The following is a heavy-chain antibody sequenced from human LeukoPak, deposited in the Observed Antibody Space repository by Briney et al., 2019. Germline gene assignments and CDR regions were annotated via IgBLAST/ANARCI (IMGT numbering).Heavy chain of an antibody. D-gene: IGHD3-22*01. CDR3: ARDPEDYDSSGYYGMDV. V-gene: IGHV3-33*01. Sequence: GGSLRLSCAASGFTFSSYGMHWFRQAPGKGLEWVAVIWYDGSNKYYADSVKGRFTISRDNSKNTLYLQMNSLRAEDTAVYYCARDPEDYDSSGYYGMDVWGQGTTVTVSS. CDR1: GFTFSSYG. CDR2: IWYDGSNK. J-gene: IGHJ6*02.